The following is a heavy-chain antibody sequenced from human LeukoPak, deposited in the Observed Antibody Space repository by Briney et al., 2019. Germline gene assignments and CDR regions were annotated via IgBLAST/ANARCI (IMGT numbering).Heavy chain of an antibody. D-gene: IGHD2-2*01. CDR1: GYSFTSYW. Sequence: GESLRISCKGSGYSFTSYWITWVRQMPGKGLEWMGRIDPTNSYTNYSPSFQGHVTISADKSISTAYLQWSSLKASDTAMYYCARLYCTTSTCSYLLDYWGQGTLVTVSS. CDR3: ARLYCTTSTCSYLLDY. CDR2: IDPTNSYT. J-gene: IGHJ4*02. V-gene: IGHV5-10-1*01.